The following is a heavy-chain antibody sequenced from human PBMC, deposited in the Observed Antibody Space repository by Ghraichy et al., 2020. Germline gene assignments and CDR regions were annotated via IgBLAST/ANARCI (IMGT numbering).Heavy chain of an antibody. D-gene: IGHD2-2*01. J-gene: IGHJ6*01. CDR3: ARYCIGTSCYWGSYYGMDV. Sequence: GGSLRLSCAASGFTFSTYAMSWVRQAPGKGLKWVSAISGGGDDTYYADSVKGRLTISRDNSKNTVYLQMNSLRAEDTAVYYCARYCIGTSCYWGSYYGMDVWGQVTTVTVSS. V-gene: IGHV3-23*01. CDR2: ISGGGDDT. CDR1: GFTFSTYA.